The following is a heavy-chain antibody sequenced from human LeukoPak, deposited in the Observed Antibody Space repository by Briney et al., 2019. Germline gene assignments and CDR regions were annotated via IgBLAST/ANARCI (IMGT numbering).Heavy chain of an antibody. CDR3: ARSDSGYVDY. J-gene: IGHJ4*02. CDR1: GDSVASYSAA. Sequence: SQTLSLTCAISGDSVASYSAAWNWIRQSPSRGLEWLGRTYYRSKWYNHYSLSVKSRLTINADTSKSQYSLQLNSVTPEDTAVYYCARSDSGYVDYWGQGTLVTVSS. CDR2: TYYRSKWYN. V-gene: IGHV6-1*01. D-gene: IGHD2-15*01.